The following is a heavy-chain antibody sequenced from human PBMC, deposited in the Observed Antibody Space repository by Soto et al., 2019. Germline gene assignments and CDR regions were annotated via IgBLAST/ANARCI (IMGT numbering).Heavy chain of an antibody. CDR3: AREIRYFYDSSGYCYWFDL. CDR2: IYYSGST. Sequence: SETLSLTCTVSGGSISSYYWSWIRQPPGKGLEWIGYIYYSGSTNYNPSLKSRVTISVDTSKNQFSLKLSSVTAADTAVYYCAREIRYFYDSSGYCYWFDLWGQGPLVTVSS. CDR1: GGSISSYY. J-gene: IGHJ5*02. V-gene: IGHV4-59*01. D-gene: IGHD3-22*01.